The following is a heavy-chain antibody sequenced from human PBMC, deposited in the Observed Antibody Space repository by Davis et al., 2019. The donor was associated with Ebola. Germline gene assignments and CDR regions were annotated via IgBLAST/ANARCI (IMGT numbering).Heavy chain of an antibody. D-gene: IGHD3-3*01. CDR1: GFTFDDYG. V-gene: IGHV3-20*04. CDR3: AKEIHRSFGVDDEPHYYAMNV. J-gene: IGHJ6*02. Sequence: GGSLRLSCAASGFTFDDYGMAWVRQVPGKGLEWVSSINWNGDSVRYIDSVKGRFTISRDNAKNSLYLQMNSLRPEDTAVYYCAKEIHRSFGVDDEPHYYAMNVWGQGTTVTVS. CDR2: INWNGDSV.